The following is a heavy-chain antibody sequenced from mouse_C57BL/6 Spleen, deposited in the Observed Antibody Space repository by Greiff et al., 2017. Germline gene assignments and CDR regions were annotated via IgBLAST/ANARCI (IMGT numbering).Heavy chain of an antibody. CDR2: IDPSDSET. Sequence: QVQLQQPGAELVRPGSSVKLSRKASGYTFPSYWMHWVKQRPIQGLEWIGNIDPSDSETHYNQKFKDKATLTVDKSSSTAYMQLSSLTSEDSAVYYDARSAPIVSYAMDDWGQGTTVTVSS. V-gene: IGHV1-52*01. J-gene: IGHJ4*01. CDR3: ARSAPIVSYAMDD. D-gene: IGHD2-12*01. CDR1: GYTFPSYW.